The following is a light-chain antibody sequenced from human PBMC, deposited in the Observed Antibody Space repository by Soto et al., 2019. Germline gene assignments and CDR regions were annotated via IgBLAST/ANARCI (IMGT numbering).Light chain of an antibody. CDR3: QQSYSIPWT. CDR1: LGIGSY. CDR2: AAS. V-gene: IGKV1-39*01. Sequence: DIQMTQSPSSLSASVGDRVTVTCRASLGIGSYLNWYQQKPGKAPKLLISAASTLQSGVPSRFSGSRSETYFSLTISSLQPEDFETYYCQQSYSIPWTFGQGPKVHIK. J-gene: IGKJ1*01.